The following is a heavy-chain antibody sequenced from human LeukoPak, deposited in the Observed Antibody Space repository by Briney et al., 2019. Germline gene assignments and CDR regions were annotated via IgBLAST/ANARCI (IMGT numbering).Heavy chain of an antibody. J-gene: IGHJ4*02. CDR3: ARVVYYGSGSYYNPRENFDY. CDR1: GYTLTELS. Sequence: ASVKVSCKVSGYTLTELSMHWVRQAPGKGLEWMGGFDPEDGETIYAQEFQGRVTMTEDTSTDTAYMELSSLRSEDTAVYYCARVVYYGSGSYYNPRENFDYWGQGTLVTVSS. CDR2: FDPEDGET. V-gene: IGHV1-24*01. D-gene: IGHD3-10*01.